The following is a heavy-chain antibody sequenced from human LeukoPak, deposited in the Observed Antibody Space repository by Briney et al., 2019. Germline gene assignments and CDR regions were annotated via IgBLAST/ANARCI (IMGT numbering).Heavy chain of an antibody. CDR3: ASSLITGYSSGWYF. CDR2: IHYTGST. CDR1: GGSISSYY. D-gene: IGHD6-19*01. J-gene: IGHJ4*02. Sequence: SETLSLTCTVSGGSISSYYWSWIRQSPGKGLECIGYIHYTGSTNYNPSLKSRVTISVDTSKNQFSLKLSSVTAADTAVYYCASSLITGYSSGWYFWGQGTLVTVSS. V-gene: IGHV4-59*01.